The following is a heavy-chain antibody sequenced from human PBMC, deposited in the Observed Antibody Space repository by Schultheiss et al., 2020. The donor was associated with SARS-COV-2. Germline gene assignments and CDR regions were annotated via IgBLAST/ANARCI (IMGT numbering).Heavy chain of an antibody. CDR2: IYTSGST. J-gene: IGHJ5*02. D-gene: IGHD3-22*01. Sequence: SETLSLTCTVSGGSISTYYWSWIRQPAGKGLEWIGRIYTSGSTNYNPSLKSRVTISVDTSKNQFSLKLSSVTAADTAVYYCARTGVPFGSGYYPNWFDPWGQGTLVTVSS. CDR3: ARTGVPFGSGYYPNWFDP. V-gene: IGHV4-4*07. CDR1: GGSISTYY.